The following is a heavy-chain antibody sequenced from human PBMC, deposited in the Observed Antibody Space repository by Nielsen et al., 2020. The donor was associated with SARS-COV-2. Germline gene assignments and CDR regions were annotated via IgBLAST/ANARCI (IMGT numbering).Heavy chain of an antibody. CDR3: ARNPYSSSWHGWFDP. D-gene: IGHD6-13*01. CDR2: IYYSGST. V-gene: IGHV4-59*13. Sequence: SETLSLTCTVSGGSISSYYWSWIRQPPGKGLEWIGYIYYSGSTNYNPSLKSRVTISVDTSKNQFSLKLSSVTAADTAVYYCARNPYSSSWHGWFDPWGQGTLVTVSS. J-gene: IGHJ5*02. CDR1: GGSISSYY.